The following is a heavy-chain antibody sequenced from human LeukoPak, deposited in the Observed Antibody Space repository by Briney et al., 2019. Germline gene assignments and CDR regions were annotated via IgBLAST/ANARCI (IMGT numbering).Heavy chain of an antibody. V-gene: IGHV1-2*06. CDR1: GYTFTGYY. J-gene: IGHJ4*02. Sequence: ASVKVSCKASGYTFTGYYMHWVRQVPGQGLEWMGRINPNSGGTDYAQKFQGRVTMTRDTSISTAYMELSSLRSDDTAVYYCARIKTYGDYKFDYWGQGTLVTVSS. D-gene: IGHD4-17*01. CDR2: INPNSGGT. CDR3: ARIKTYGDYKFDY.